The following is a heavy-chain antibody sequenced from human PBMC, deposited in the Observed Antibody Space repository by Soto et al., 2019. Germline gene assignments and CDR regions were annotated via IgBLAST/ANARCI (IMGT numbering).Heavy chain of an antibody. CDR1: GYTFTGNY. V-gene: IGHV1-2*04. J-gene: IGHJ4*02. D-gene: IGHD4-17*01. Sequence: ASVKVSCKASGYTFTGNYMHWVRQAPGQGLEWMGWINPNSGGTNYAQKFQGWVTMTRDTSISTAYMELSRLRSDDTAVYYCARASDDYGDIYFDYWGQGTLVTVSS. CDR2: INPNSGGT. CDR3: ARASDDYGDIYFDY.